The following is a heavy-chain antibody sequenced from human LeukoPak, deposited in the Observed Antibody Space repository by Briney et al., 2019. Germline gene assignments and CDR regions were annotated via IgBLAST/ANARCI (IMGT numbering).Heavy chain of an antibody. CDR2: IYYSGST. CDR1: GGSISSNNYY. Sequence: PSETLSLTCTVSGGSISSNNYYWSWIRQPPGKGLEWIGYIYYSGSTNYNPSLKSRATISVDKSKNQFSLKLSSVTAADTAVYYCASRFMLGQGHYYGSGSRLWENYMDVWGKGTTVTVSS. CDR3: ASRFMLGQGHYYGSGSRLWENYMDV. V-gene: IGHV4-61*05. J-gene: IGHJ6*03. D-gene: IGHD3-10*01.